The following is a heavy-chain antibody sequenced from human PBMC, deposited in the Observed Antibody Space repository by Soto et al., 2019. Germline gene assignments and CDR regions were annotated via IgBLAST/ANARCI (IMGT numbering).Heavy chain of an antibody. V-gene: IGHV4-59*01. CDR1: GSNISSYY. D-gene: IGHD2-15*01. CDR3: VRAVGGGSAAFDD. CDR2: IYYSGST. Sequence: PITCTVSGSNISSYYWSWIRQPPGKGLEWIGYIYYSGSTNYNPSLKSRVTISVDTSKNQFSLKLSSVTAADTDAYYCVRAVGGGSAAFDDWGQGTLV. J-gene: IGHJ4*02.